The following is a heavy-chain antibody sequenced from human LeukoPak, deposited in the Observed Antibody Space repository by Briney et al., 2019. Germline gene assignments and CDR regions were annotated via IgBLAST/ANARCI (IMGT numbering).Heavy chain of an antibody. CDR3: ARGLGYSGYPRGANWFDP. D-gene: IGHD5-12*01. CDR1: GGSISSGGYY. Sequence: SETLSLTCTVSGGSISSGGYYWSWIRQHPGKGLEWIGYIYYSGNTYYNPSLKSRVTISVDTSKNQFSLKLSSVTAADTAVYYCARGLGYSGYPRGANWFDPWGQGTLVTVSS. CDR2: IYYSGNT. V-gene: IGHV4-31*03. J-gene: IGHJ5*02.